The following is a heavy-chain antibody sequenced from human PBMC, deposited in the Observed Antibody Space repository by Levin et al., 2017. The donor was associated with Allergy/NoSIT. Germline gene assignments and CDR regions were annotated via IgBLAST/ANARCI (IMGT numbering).Heavy chain of an antibody. CDR1: GYTFTSYG. CDR2: ISAYNGNT. Sequence: GESLKISCKAFGYTFTSYGISWVRQAPGQGLEWMGWISAYNGNTNYEQKYQGRVTMTTDTSTSTAYVELRGLRSDDTAVYYCARDIRISGTTGGPDYWGQGTLVTVSS. CDR3: ARDIRISGTTGGPDY. D-gene: IGHD1-7*01. J-gene: IGHJ4*02. V-gene: IGHV1-18*01.